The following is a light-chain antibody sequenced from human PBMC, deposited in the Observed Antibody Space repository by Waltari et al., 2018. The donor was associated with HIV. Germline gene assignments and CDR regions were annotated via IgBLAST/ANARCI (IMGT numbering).Light chain of an antibody. V-gene: IGLV3-19*01. CDR2: SRN. CDR3: HSRDTTGDLLV. Sequence: DPAVSVALGQTVRITCQGDSLRSYSASWYQQKPGQAPVLVFYSRNNRPAGIPDRFSGSSAGNTASLTITGAQAEDEADYYCHSRDTTGDLLVFGGGTKLTVL. CDR1: SLRSYS. J-gene: IGLJ2*01.